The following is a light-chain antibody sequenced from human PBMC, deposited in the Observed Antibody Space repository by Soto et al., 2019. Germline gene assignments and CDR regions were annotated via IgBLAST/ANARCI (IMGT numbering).Light chain of an antibody. V-gene: IGKV3-15*01. J-gene: IGKJ1*01. CDR1: QSVSNN. CDR3: QQYNNWPRT. Sequence: EVVVTQSPATLSVSPGERATLSCRASQSVSNNLAWYQQKPGQAPRLLMYGASTRATGIPARFSGSRSGTEFTLTISSLQSEDFAVYYCQQYNNWPRTFGQGTKVDIK. CDR2: GAS.